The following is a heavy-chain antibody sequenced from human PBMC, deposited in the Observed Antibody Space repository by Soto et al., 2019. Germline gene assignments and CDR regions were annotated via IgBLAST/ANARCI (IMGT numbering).Heavy chain of an antibody. J-gene: IGHJ3*02. CDR3: ARDRPTTMIVQAFDAFDI. V-gene: IGHV1-18*01. CDR2: ISAYNGNT. CDR1: GYTFTSYG. D-gene: IGHD3-22*01. Sequence: ASVKVSCKASGYTFTSYGISWVRQAPGQGLEWMGWISAYNGNTNYAQKLQGRVTMTTDTPTSTAYMELRSLRSDDTAVYYCARDRPTTMIVQAFDAFDIWGQGTMVTVSS.